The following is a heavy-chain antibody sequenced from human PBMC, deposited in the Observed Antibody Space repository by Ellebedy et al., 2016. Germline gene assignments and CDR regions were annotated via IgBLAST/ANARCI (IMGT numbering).Heavy chain of an antibody. D-gene: IGHD3/OR15-3a*01. V-gene: IGHV3-23*01. CDR3: AKSALDPPTFFDY. J-gene: IGHJ4*02. Sequence: GESLKISXAASGFTFSSHAMSWVRQAPGKGLEWVSTLSGGGDNTYYADSVKCRFTISRDNPKNTLYLQMNSLRAEDTAVYYCAKSALDPPTFFDYWGQGTLVTVSS. CDR2: LSGGGDNT. CDR1: GFTFSSHA.